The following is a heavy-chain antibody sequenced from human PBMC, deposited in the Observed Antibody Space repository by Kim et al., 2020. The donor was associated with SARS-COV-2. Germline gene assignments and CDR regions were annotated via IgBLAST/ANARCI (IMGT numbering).Heavy chain of an antibody. CDR2: TI. CDR3: ASNYGSGSGY. V-gene: IGHV3-48*02. J-gene: IGHJ4*02. D-gene: IGHD3-10*01. Sequence: TIYYADSVKGRFTISRDNAKNSLYLQMNSLRDEDTAVYYCASNYGSGSGYWGQGTLVTVSS.